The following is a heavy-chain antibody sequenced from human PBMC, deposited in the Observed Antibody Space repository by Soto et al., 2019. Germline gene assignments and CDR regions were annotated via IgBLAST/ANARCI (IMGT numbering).Heavy chain of an antibody. CDR2: IIPIFGTA. Sequence: SVKVSCKASGGTFSSYAISCVRQAPGQGLEWMGGIIPIFGTANYAQKFQGRVTITADESTSTAYMELSSLRSEDTAVYYCASSRTFYYDSRAEYFQHWGQGTLVTVSS. J-gene: IGHJ1*01. CDR1: GGTFSSYA. CDR3: ASSRTFYYDSRAEYFQH. D-gene: IGHD3-22*01. V-gene: IGHV1-69*13.